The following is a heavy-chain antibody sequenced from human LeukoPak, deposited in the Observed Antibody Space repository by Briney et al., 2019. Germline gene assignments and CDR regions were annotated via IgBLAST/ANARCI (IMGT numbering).Heavy chain of an antibody. CDR3: AKDNYDFLTGYLDY. CDR2: ISYDGSNK. Sequence: GGSLRLSCAASGFTFSSYGMNWVRQAPGKGLEWVAVISYDGSNKNYADSVKGRFTISRDNSKNTLYLQMNSLRAEDTDVYYCAKDNYDFLTGYLDYWCQGPLVTVS. V-gene: IGHV3-30*18. D-gene: IGHD3-9*01. CDR1: GFTFSSYG. J-gene: IGHJ4*02.